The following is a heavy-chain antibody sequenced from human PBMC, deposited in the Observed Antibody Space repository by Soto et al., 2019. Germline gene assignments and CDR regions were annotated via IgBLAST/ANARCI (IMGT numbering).Heavy chain of an antibody. CDR2: IYYSGST. Sequence: SETLSLTCTVSGGSISSYYWSWIRQPPGKGLECIGYIYYSGSTNYNPSLKSLVTISVDTSKNHFSLKLSSVTAADTAVYYCARDRGYGEYDNWFDPWGQGTLVTVSS. D-gene: IGHD4-17*01. CDR1: GGSISSYY. J-gene: IGHJ5*02. V-gene: IGHV4-59*01. CDR3: ARDRGYGEYDNWFDP.